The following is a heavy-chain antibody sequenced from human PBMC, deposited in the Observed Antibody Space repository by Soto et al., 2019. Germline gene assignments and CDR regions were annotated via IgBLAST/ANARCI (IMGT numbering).Heavy chain of an antibody. CDR2: INPNSGGT. V-gene: IGHV1-2*04. CDR3: ARDRRGGGSSGWYLSYYHYYGMDV. D-gene: IGHD6-19*01. Sequence: ASVKVSCKASGYTFTGYYMHWVRQAPGQGLEWMGWINPNSGGTNYAQKFQGWVTMTRDTSISTAYMELSRLRSDDTAVYYCARDRRGGGSSGWYLSYYHYYGMDVWGQGTTVTVSS. CDR1: GYTFTGYY. J-gene: IGHJ6*02.